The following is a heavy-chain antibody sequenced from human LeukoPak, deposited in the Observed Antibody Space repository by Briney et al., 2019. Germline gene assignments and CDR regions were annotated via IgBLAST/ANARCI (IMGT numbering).Heavy chain of an antibody. CDR1: GGSISSYY. CDR3: ARTVPSSDAFDI. Sequence: SETLSLTCTVSGGSISSYYWSWIRQPPGKGLEWIGYIYYSGSTNYNPSLKSRVTISVDTSKNQFSLKLSSVTAADTAVYYCARTVPSSDAFDIWGQGTMVTVSS. D-gene: IGHD3-10*01. CDR2: IYYSGST. V-gene: IGHV4-59*08. J-gene: IGHJ3*02.